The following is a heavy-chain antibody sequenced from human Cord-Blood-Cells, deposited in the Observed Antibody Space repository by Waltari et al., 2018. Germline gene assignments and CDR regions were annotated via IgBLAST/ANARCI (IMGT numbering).Heavy chain of an antibody. CDR3: ARLSLTDSSYWYFDL. CDR1: GYRFTSYW. J-gene: IGHJ2*01. D-gene: IGHD2-21*02. Sequence: EVQLVQSGAEVKKPGESLKISCKGSGYRFTSYWIGWVRQMPGKGLEWMGIIYPGDSDTRYSPSFQGQVTISADKSISTAYLQWSSLKASDTAMYYCARLSLTDSSYWYFDLWGRGTLVTVSS. CDR2: IYPGDSDT. V-gene: IGHV5-51*01.